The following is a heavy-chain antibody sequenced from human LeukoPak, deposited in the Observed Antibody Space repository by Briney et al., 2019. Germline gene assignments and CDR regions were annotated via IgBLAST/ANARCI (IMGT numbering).Heavy chain of an antibody. V-gene: IGHV3-21*01. J-gene: IGHJ4*02. Sequence: NPGGSLRLSCAASRFTFSSYWMSWVRQAPGKGLEWVSSISSSSSYIYYADSVKGRFTISRDNAKNSLYLQMNSLRAEDTAVYYCARVRLNLNDDYGDLDYWGQGTLVTVSS. CDR1: RFTFSSYW. D-gene: IGHD4-17*01. CDR2: ISSSSSYI. CDR3: ARVRLNLNDDYGDLDY.